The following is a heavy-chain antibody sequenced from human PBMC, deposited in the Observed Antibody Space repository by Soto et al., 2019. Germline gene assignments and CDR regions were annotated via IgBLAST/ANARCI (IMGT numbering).Heavy chain of an antibody. CDR1: GFTFSSYA. V-gene: IGHV3-30*18. Sequence: PGGSLRLSCAASGFTFSSYAMHWARQAPGKGLEWVTVISIRGGDEYYAESVRGRFTISRDNSKNTLYLQLDSLRAEDTAVYYCAKGGVAVAAFPRYFDYWGQGTLVTVSS. CDR3: AKGGVAVAAFPRYFDY. J-gene: IGHJ4*02. CDR2: ISIRGGDE. D-gene: IGHD6-19*01.